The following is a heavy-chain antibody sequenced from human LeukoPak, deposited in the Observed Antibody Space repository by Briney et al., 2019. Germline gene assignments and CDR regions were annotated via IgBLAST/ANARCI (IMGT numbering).Heavy chain of an antibody. V-gene: IGHV4-59*01. Sequence: SETLSLTCTVSGGSISSYYWSWIRQPPGKGLEWIGYISYTGSTNYNPSLKSRVTISVDTSKNQFSLKLRSVTAADTAVYYCARSNSNYLPFDYWGQGTLVTVSS. CDR3: ARSNSNYLPFDY. CDR1: GGSISSYY. CDR2: ISYTGST. J-gene: IGHJ4*02. D-gene: IGHD4-11*01.